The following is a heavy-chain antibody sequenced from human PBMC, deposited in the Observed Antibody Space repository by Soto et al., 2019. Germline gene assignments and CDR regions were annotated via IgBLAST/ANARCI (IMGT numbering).Heavy chain of an antibody. CDR3: ATDRGGYCSGGSRPEAWFDP. CDR2: INVGNGGT. V-gene: IGHV1-3*05. D-gene: IGHD2-15*01. Sequence: QVQLVQSGAEEKKPGASVKVSCKASGYTFTTYPMNWLRQAPGQRPEWMGWINVGNGGTKYSQKFQGRVSITRDTSASTAYMQLSRLRSDDTAVYYCATDRGGYCSGGSRPEAWFDPWGQGTLVTVTS. J-gene: IGHJ5*02. CDR1: GYTFTTYP.